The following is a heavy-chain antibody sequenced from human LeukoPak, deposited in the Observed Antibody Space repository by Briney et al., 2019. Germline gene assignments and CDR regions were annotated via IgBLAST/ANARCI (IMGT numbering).Heavy chain of an antibody. Sequence: PGRSLRLSCAASGFTFSSYAMHWVRQAPGKGLEWVAVISYDGSNKYYADSVKGRFTISRDNSKNTLYLQMNSLRAEDTAVYYCARDYGGNSWFDPWGQGTLVTVSS. D-gene: IGHD4-23*01. CDR2: ISYDGSNK. CDR1: GFTFSSYA. J-gene: IGHJ5*02. CDR3: ARDYGGNSWFDP. V-gene: IGHV3-30*04.